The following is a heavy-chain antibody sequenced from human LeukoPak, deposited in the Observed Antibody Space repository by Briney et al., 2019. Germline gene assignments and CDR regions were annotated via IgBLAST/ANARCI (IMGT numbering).Heavy chain of an antibody. D-gene: IGHD1-26*01. V-gene: IGHV3-7*01. CDR1: GFTFSSYW. CDR2: IKQDGSEK. CDR3: ARDKWELLSWFDP. J-gene: IGHJ5*02. Sequence: AGGSLRLSCAASGFTFSSYWMSWVRQAPGKGLEWVANIKQDGSEKYYVDSVKGRFTISRDNAKNSLYLQMNSLRAEDTAAYYCARDKWELLSWFDPWGQGTLVTVSS.